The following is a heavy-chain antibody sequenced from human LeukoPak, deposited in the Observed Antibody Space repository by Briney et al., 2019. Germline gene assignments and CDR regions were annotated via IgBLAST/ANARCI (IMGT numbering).Heavy chain of an antibody. J-gene: IGHJ3*02. CDR2: ISGSGGGT. CDR1: GFAFSSYA. D-gene: IGHD6-6*01. Sequence: PGGSLRLSCAASGFAFSSYAMSWVRQAPGKGLEWVSGISGSGGGTYYADSVKGRFTISRDNSKNTLYLQMNSLRAEDTAVYYCAAQYSSSSHSHDAFDIWGQGTMVTVSS. V-gene: IGHV3-23*01. CDR3: AAQYSSSSHSHDAFDI.